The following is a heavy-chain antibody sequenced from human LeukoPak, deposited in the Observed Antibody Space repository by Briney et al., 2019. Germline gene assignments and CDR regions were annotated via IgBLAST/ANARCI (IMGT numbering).Heavy chain of an antibody. CDR1: GGPLSSGDYY. V-gene: IGHV4-30-4*08. J-gene: IGHJ4*02. Sequence: SETLSLTCAVSGGPLSSGDYYWSWIRLPPGEGLEWIGYISYSGTTYYNPSLKSRVTISLDTSKNQFSLKLSSVTAADTAVYYCARAFYSSGYYYNYWGQGTLVTVSS. D-gene: IGHD3-22*01. CDR3: ARAFYSSGYYYNY. CDR2: ISYSGTT.